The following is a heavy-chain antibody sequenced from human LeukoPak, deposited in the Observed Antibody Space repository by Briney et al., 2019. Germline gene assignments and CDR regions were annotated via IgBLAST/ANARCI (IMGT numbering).Heavy chain of an antibody. CDR3: TATRLGSDAFEI. V-gene: IGHV3-15*01. Sequence: GGSLRLSRGASGFTFSNAWMSGVPPAPGKGREWVGRIKSKTDGGTTDYGAPVKGRFTISREDSKSMQYLQMNSLKTDNTAVYFCTATRLGSDAFEIWGQGTMVTVSS. CDR1: GFTFSNAW. J-gene: IGHJ3*02. CDR2: IKSKTDGGTT. D-gene: IGHD5-12*01.